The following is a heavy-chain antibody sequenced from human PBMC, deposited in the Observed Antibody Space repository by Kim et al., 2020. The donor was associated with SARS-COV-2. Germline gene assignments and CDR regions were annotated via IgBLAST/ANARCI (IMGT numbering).Heavy chain of an antibody. V-gene: IGHV1-46*03. CDR1: GYTLTNYY. J-gene: IGHJ4*02. Sequence: ASVKVSCKASGYTLTNYYVHWVRQAPGQGLEWMGVIYPSGGITTYAQKFQGRVTMTRDTSTNTVHMELSSLRSEDTAVYYCAPEPPKNSYFDYWGQGTL. D-gene: IGHD1-1*01. CDR3: APEPPKNSYFDY. CDR2: IYPSGGIT.